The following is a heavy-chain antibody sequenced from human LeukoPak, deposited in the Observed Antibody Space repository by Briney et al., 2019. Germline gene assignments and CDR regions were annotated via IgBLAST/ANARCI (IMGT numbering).Heavy chain of an antibody. CDR2: IRYDGSNK. V-gene: IGHV3-30*02. CDR1: GFTFSSYG. Sequence: GGSLRLSCAASGFTFSSYGMHWVRQAPGKGLEWVAFIRYDGSNKYYADSVKGRFTISRDNSKNTLYLQMNSLRAEDTAVYYCAKDERYFDWLPSDWGQGTLVTVSS. CDR3: AKDERYFDWLPSD. J-gene: IGHJ4*02. D-gene: IGHD3-9*01.